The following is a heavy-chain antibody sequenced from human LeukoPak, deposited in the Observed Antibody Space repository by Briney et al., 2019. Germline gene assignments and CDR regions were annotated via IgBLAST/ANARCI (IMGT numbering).Heavy chain of an antibody. Sequence: SETLSLTCTVSGGSVSSGSYYWSWIRQPPGKGLEWIGYIYYSGSTNYNPSLKSRVTISVDTSKNQFSLRLSSVTAADTAVYYCAREGRITMVRGVIGVWGQGTTVTVSS. D-gene: IGHD3-10*01. CDR3: AREGRITMVRGVIGV. V-gene: IGHV4-61*01. J-gene: IGHJ6*02. CDR2: IYYSGST. CDR1: GGSVSSGSYY.